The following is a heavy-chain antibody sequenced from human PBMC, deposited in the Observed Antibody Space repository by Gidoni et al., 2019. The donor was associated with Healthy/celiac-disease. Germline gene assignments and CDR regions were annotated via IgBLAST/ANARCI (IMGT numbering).Heavy chain of an antibody. CDR3: ASTGGENGYGDYSVDXFXP. V-gene: IGHV4-34*01. D-gene: IGHD4-17*01. CDR1: GGSFSGYY. J-gene: IGHJ5*02. Sequence: QVQLQQWGAGLVKPSVTMSLTCPVYGGSFSGYYWSWLRQPPGKGLEWIGEINHSGSNNYNPSLKSRVTISVDTSKNQFSLKLSSVTAADTAVYYCASTGGENGYGDYSVDXFXPWGXGTLVTVSS. CDR2: INHSGSN.